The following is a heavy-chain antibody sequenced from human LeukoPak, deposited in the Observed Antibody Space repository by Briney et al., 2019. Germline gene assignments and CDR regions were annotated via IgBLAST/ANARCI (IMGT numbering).Heavy chain of an antibody. Sequence: GESLKISCKASGYTFTGYYMHWVRQAPGQGLEWMGWINPNSGGTNYAQKFQGRVTMTRDTSISTAYMELSRLRSDDTAVYYCARALGFAEYIVGATPWFDPWGQGTLVTVSS. V-gene: IGHV1-2*02. CDR1: GYTFTGYY. D-gene: IGHD1-26*01. CDR2: INPNSGGT. J-gene: IGHJ5*02. CDR3: ARALGFAEYIVGATPWFDP.